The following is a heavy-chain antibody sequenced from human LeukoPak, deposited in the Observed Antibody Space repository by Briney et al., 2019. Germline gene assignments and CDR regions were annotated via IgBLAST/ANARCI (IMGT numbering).Heavy chain of an antibody. D-gene: IGHD6-19*01. CDR1: GGSFSGYY. J-gene: IGHJ6*03. CDR3: ARLSSGWLSYYYYYMDV. V-gene: IGHV4-34*01. Sequence: SSETLSLTCAVYGGSFSGYYWSWIRQPPGKGLEWIGEINHSGSTNYNPSLKSRVTISVDTSKNQFSLKLSSVTAADTAVYYCARLSSGWLSYYYYYMDVWGKGTTVTISS. CDR2: INHSGST.